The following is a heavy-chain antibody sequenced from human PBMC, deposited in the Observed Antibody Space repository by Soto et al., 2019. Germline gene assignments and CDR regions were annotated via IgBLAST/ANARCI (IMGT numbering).Heavy chain of an antibody. CDR3: ARDLHTRINYDILTGYVDY. CDR1: GFTLSSYS. D-gene: IGHD3-9*01. V-gene: IGHV3-21*01. J-gene: IGHJ4*02. Sequence: GGSLRLSCAASGFTLSSYSMNWVRQAPGKGLEWVSSISSSSSYIYYADSVKGRFTISRDNAKNSLYLQMNSLRAEDTAVYYCARDLHTRINYDILTGYVDYWGQGALVTVSS. CDR2: ISSSSSYI.